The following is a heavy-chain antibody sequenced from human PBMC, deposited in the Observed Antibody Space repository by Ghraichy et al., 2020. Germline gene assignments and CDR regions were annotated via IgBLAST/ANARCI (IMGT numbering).Heavy chain of an antibody. Sequence: SETLSLTCAVYGGSFSGYYWSWIRQPPGKGLEWIGEINHSGSTNYNPSLKSRVTISVDTSKNQFSLKLSSVTAADTAVYYCARHYSFWGQGTLVTVSS. D-gene: IGHD2-15*01. CDR1: GGSFSGYY. V-gene: IGHV4-34*01. CDR3: ARHYSF. J-gene: IGHJ4*02. CDR2: INHSGST.